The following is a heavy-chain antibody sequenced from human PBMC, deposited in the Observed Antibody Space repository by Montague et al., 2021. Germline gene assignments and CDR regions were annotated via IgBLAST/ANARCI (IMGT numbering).Heavy chain of an antibody. V-gene: IGHV4-39*01. CDR1: SGSLSGSHSY. CDR2: IFYNWNT. J-gene: IGHJ4*02. Sequence: SETLSLTCTVSSGSLSGSHSYWVWHRQPPGKEPEGIGSIFYNWNTYYYPSNKSRVIISVDTSKNQFSLRLNSVTAVDTAVFYCVRHYDSAGPRFDYWGQGSLVTVSS. CDR3: VRHYDSAGPRFDY. D-gene: IGHD3-22*01.